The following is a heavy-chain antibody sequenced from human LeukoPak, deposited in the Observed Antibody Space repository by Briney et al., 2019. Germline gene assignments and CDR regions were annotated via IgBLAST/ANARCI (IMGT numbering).Heavy chain of an antibody. J-gene: IGHJ3*02. CDR3: ARGYCSGGSCYWYAFDI. D-gene: IGHD2-15*01. V-gene: IGHV3-11*04. CDR2: IRSSGSTL. CDR1: GFTFSDYY. Sequence: GGSLRLSCAASGFTFSDYYMSWIRQAPGKGLEWVSYIRSSGSTLYYADSVKGRFTISRDNAKNSLYLQMNSLRAEDTAVYYCARGYCSGGSCYWYAFDIWGQGTMVTVSS.